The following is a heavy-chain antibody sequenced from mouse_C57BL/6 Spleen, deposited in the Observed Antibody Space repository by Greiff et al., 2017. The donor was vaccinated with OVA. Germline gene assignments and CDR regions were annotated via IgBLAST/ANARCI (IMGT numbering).Heavy chain of an antibody. CDR1: GFSFTSYG. V-gene: IGHV2-2*01. J-gene: IGHJ3*01. CDR2: IWSGGST. CDR3: ARNSDYDEENWFAY. D-gene: IGHD2-4*01. Sequence: QVQLQQSGPGLVQPSQCLSITCTVSGFSFTSYGVHWVRQSPGKGLEWLGVIWSGGSTDYNAAFISRLSISKDNSKSQVFFKMNSLQAGDTAIDYWARNSDYDEENWFAYWGQGTLVTVSA.